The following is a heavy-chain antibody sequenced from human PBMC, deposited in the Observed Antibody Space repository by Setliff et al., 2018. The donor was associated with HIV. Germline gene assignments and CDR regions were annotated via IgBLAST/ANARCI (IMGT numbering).Heavy chain of an antibody. CDR2: TRSKAYGGTT. CDR1: GFIFGDYA. V-gene: IGHV3-49*04. D-gene: IGHD4-17*01. Sequence: GESLTISCTTSGFIFGDYAMSWVRQAPGKGLQWVAFTRSKAYGGTTEYAASVKGRFTISRDDSKNIAYLQMGSLKTEDTAVYFCTRYKLTSVMSNFDYWGLGTLVTVSS. J-gene: IGHJ4*02. CDR3: TRYKLTSVMSNFDY.